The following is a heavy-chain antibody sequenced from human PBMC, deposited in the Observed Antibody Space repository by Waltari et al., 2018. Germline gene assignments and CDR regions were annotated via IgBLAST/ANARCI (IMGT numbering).Heavy chain of an antibody. CDR2: IYYSGST. J-gene: IGHJ4*02. Sequence: QLQLQESGPGLVKPSETLSLTCTVSGGSISSSSYYWGWIRQPPGKGLEWIGSIYYSGSTYYNPSIKSRVTIAVDTSKNQFSLKLSSVTAADTAVYYCARDLLDYGGNHYYFDYWGQGTLVTVSS. D-gene: IGHD2-15*01. V-gene: IGHV4-39*07. CDR1: GGSISSSSYY. CDR3: ARDLLDYGGNHYYFDY.